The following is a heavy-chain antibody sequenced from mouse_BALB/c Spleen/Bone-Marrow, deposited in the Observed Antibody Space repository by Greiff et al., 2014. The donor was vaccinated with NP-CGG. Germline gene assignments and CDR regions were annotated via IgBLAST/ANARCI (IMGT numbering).Heavy chain of an antibody. CDR3: APYYYGRWFAN. CDR2: IDPANGNI. J-gene: IGHJ3*01. V-gene: IGHV14-3*02. CDR1: GFNIKDTY. Sequence: EVKLEESGAELVKPGASVKLSCTASGFNIKDTYMHWVKHRPEQGLEWIGRIDPANGNIKYDPKFQGKATITADTSSNTAYLQLSSLTSEDTAVYYCAPYYYGRWFANWGQGTLVTVSA. D-gene: IGHD1-1*01.